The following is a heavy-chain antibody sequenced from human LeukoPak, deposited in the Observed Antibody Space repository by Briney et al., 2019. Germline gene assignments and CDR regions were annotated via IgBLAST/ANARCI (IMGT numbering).Heavy chain of an antibody. D-gene: IGHD2-2*03. Sequence: GGSLRLSCAASGFTSSSYAMNWVRQTPGSGLEWVSIVSGSGSSTDYADSVKGRFTISRDNSNNMVFLQMNSLRVEDTALYYCAKGSGYCFGSSCHNAIDYWGQGTLVAVSS. J-gene: IGHJ4*02. CDR2: VSGSGSST. CDR1: GFTSSSYA. V-gene: IGHV3-23*01. CDR3: AKGSGYCFGSSCHNAIDY.